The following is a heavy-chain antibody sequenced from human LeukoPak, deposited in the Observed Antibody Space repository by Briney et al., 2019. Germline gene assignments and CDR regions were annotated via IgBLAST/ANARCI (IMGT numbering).Heavy chain of an antibody. D-gene: IGHD3-22*01. Sequence: GGSLRLSCAASGFTFSSYSMNWVRQAPGKGPEWVSYISSRGTTMYYADSVKGRFSISRDNAKNSLYLQMSSLRAEDTAVYYCARGGAYYYDTSGPNPFEYWGQGTLVTVSS. CDR2: ISSRGTTM. CDR1: GFTFSSYS. J-gene: IGHJ4*02. CDR3: ARGGAYYYDTSGPNPFEY. V-gene: IGHV3-48*04.